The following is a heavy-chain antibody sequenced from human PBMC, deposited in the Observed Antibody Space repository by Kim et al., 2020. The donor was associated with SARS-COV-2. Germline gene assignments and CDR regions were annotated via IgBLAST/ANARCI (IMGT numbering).Heavy chain of an antibody. CDR3: TTDRGVSGDNTWSY. J-gene: IGHJ4*02. CDR1: GYILTEFS. Sequence: ASVKVSCKVSGYILTEFSLHWVRQAPGKGLEWMGGFHAEVGEIIYAQRFQGRVTMTEDTSKGTAYMELSSLRSEDTAVYYCTTDRGVSGDNTWSYWGQGTLVPVSS. V-gene: IGHV1-24*01. D-gene: IGHD4-17*01. CDR2: FHAEVGEI.